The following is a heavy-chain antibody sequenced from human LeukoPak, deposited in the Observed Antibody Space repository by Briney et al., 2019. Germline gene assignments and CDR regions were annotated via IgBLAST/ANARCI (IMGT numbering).Heavy chain of an antibody. V-gene: IGHV1-18*01. D-gene: IGHD2-2*02. J-gene: IGHJ6*03. CDR1: GYTFTSYG. CDR2: ISAYNGNT. CDR3: ARDTARIVVVPAAIPGGAADQDYYYYYMDV. Sequence: GASVKVSCKASGYTFTSYGISWVRQAPGQGLEWMGWISAYNGNTNYAQKLQGRVTMTTDTSTSTAYMELRSLRSDDTAVYYCARDTARIVVVPAAIPGGAADQDYYYYYMDVWGKGTTVTVSS.